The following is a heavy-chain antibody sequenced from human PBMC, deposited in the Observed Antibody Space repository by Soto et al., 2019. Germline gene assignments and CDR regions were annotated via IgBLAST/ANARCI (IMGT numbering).Heavy chain of an antibody. CDR2: IIPIFGTA. Sequence: SVKVSCKAPGGTFSSYAISWVRQAPGQGLEWMGGIIPIFGTANYAQKFQGRVTITADESTSTAYMELSSLRSEDTAVYYCARGYYYDSSGYYQGAFDIWGQGTMVTVSS. D-gene: IGHD3-22*01. CDR3: ARGYYYDSSGYYQGAFDI. CDR1: GGTFSSYA. V-gene: IGHV1-69*13. J-gene: IGHJ3*02.